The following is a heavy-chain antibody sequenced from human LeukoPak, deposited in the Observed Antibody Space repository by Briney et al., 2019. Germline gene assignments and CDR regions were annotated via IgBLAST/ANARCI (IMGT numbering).Heavy chain of an antibody. CDR2: IYYSGST. CDR3: ARQNYGGNVLYYYYYMDV. V-gene: IGHV4-39*01. D-gene: IGHD4-23*01. J-gene: IGHJ6*03. Sequence: SETLSLTCTVSGGSISSSSYYWGWLRQPPGKGLEWIGSIYYSGSTYYNPSLKSRVTISVDTSKNQFSLKLSSVTAADTAVYYCARQNYGGNVLYYYYYMDVWGKGTTVTISS. CDR1: GGSISSSSYY.